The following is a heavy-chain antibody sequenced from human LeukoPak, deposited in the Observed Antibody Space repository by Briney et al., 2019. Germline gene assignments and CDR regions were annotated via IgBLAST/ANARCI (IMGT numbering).Heavy chain of an antibody. CDR2: IKQDGSEK. D-gene: IGHD3-22*01. Sequence: PGGSLRLSCAASGFTFNRYWLILVRQAPGKGLEGVANIKQDGSEKYYVDSVKGRFTISRDNAKNSLYLQMNILRAEDTAVYYCARDFDNYDSSGYYDYWGQGTLVTVSS. CDR1: GFTFNRYW. CDR3: ARDFDNYDSSGYYDY. V-gene: IGHV3-7*01. J-gene: IGHJ4*02.